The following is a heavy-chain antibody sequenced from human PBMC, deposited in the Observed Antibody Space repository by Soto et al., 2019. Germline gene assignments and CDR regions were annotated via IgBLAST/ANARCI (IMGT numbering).Heavy chain of an antibody. D-gene: IGHD3-16*01. V-gene: IGHV3-7*01. CDR2: VKEDGSEL. CDR3: ARDIGFDYVN. J-gene: IGHJ4*02. CDR1: GFNVMSYW. Sequence: GGSLRLSCAVSGFNVMSYWMSWVRQGPGKGLEWVASVKEDGSELYYLHSVRGRFSISRDSAGNALHLTMNYLSAEDTGVYFCARDIGFDYVNWGQGIPVTVSS.